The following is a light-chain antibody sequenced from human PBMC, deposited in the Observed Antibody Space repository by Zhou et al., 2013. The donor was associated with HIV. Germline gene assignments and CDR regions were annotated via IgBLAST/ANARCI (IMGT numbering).Light chain of an antibody. CDR1: QSISSY. V-gene: IGKV1-39*01. CDR2: AAS. Sequence: DIQMTQSPSSLSASVGDRVTITCRASQSISSYLNWYQQKPGKAPKLLIFAASSLQRGVPSRFSGSGSGTDFTLTISSLQPDDFATYYCQQYSGWQWTFGQGTKVEVK. CDR3: QQYSGWQWT. J-gene: IGKJ1*01.